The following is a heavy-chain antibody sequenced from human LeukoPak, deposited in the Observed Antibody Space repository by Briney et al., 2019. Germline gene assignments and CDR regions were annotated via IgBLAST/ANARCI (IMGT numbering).Heavy chain of an antibody. D-gene: IGHD3-10*01. J-gene: IGHJ4*02. CDR2: ISTNGRST. CDR1: GFTFSDFW. CDR3: TRDIIR. V-gene: IGHV3-74*01. Sequence: GGSLRLSCAASGFTFSDFWMLWVRQAPGKGPVWVSRISTNGRSTSYADSVKGRFTISRDNAKSTLYLQMNSLRAEDTAVYYCTRDIIRRGQGTLVTVSP.